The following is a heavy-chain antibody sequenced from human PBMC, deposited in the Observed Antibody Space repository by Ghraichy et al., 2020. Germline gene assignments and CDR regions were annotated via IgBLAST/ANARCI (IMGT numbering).Heavy chain of an antibody. CDR3: ARGGYNYGSNPIDY. Sequence: GEPLNISCAASGFTFTSYYMTWVRQVPGKGLEWVANIKYDSSEKYYEDSVKGRFTISRDNAKNSLYLQMNSLRPDDTAVYYCARGGYNYGSNPIDYWGQGTLVTVSS. J-gene: IGHJ4*02. CDR2: IKYDSSEK. CDR1: GFTFTSYY. V-gene: IGHV3-7*04. D-gene: IGHD5-18*01.